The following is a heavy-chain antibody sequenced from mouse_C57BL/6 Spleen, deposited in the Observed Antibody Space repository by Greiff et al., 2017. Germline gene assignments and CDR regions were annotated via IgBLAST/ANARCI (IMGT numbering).Heavy chain of an antibody. CDR1: GYTFTSYW. V-gene: IGHV1-55*01. CDR2: IYPGSGST. J-gene: IGHJ1*03. Sequence: QVQLQQPGAELVKPGASVKMSCKASGYTFTSYWITWVKQRPGQGLEWIGDIYPGSGSTNYNEKFTSKATLTVDTSSSTASMQLSTLTSEDSAVDYCARDLTWTDWYFDVWGTGTTVTVSS. D-gene: IGHD4-1*01. CDR3: ARDLTWTDWYFDV.